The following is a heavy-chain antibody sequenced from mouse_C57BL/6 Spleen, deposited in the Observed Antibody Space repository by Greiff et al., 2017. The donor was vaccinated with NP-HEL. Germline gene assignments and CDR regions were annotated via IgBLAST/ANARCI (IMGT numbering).Heavy chain of an antibody. CDR3: ARLDGYYDFDY. Sequence: EVQGVESGGDLVKPGGSLKLSCAASGFTFSSYGMSWVRQTPDKRLEWVATISSGGSYTYYPDSVKGRFTISRDNAKNTLYLQMSSLKSEDTAMYYCARLDGYYDFDYWGQGTTLTVSS. J-gene: IGHJ2*01. CDR2: ISSGGSYT. CDR1: GFTFSSYG. V-gene: IGHV5-6*01. D-gene: IGHD2-3*01.